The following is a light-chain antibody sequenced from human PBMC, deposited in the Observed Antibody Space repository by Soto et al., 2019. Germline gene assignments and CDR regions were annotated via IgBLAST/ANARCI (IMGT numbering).Light chain of an antibody. CDR1: QSVSSN. Sequence: EIGMTQSPATLSVSPGERATLSCRASQSVSSNLAWYQQKPGQAPRLLIYGASTRATGTPARFSGSGSGTEFTLTISSLQSEDFAVYYCQQYNNWPPEGTFGQGTKVDI. CDR3: QQYNNWPPEGT. V-gene: IGKV3-15*01. CDR2: GAS. J-gene: IGKJ1*01.